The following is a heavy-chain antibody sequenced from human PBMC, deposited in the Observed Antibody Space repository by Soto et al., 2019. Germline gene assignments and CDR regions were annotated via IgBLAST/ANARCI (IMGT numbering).Heavy chain of an antibody. V-gene: IGHV5-10-1*01. D-gene: IGHD3-10*01. CDR2: IDPSDSYT. Sequence: PGESLKISCKGSGYSCTSYWISWVRQMPGKGLEWMGRIDPSDSYTNYSPSFHGHVTISVDKSINTAYLQWSSLKASDTAMYYCARRHYGSGSYSHWGQGTLVTVSS. J-gene: IGHJ4*02. CDR1: GYSCTSYW. CDR3: ARRHYGSGSYSH.